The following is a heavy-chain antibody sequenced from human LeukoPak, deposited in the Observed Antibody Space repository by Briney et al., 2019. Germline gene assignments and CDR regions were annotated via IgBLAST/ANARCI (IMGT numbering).Heavy chain of an antibody. D-gene: IGHD2-8*02. CDR3: ARSVLKGSVTVGAFDI. Sequence: SETLSLTCTVSGGSISSYYWSWMRQPAGKGLEWIGRIYTSGSTNYNPSLKSRVTISVDKSKNQFSLKLSTVTAADTAVYYCARSVLKGSVTVGAFDIWGQGTMVTVSS. J-gene: IGHJ3*02. CDR2: IYTSGST. CDR1: GGSISSYY. V-gene: IGHV4-4*07.